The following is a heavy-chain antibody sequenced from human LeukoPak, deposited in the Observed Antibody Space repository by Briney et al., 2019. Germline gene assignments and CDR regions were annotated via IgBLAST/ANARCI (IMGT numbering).Heavy chain of an antibody. V-gene: IGHV3-11*01. CDR3: ARDSPPPGYDY. CDR1: GSTFSDFY. CDR2: ISKSGGTI. J-gene: IGHJ4*02. D-gene: IGHD6-13*01. Sequence: GGSLRLSCAASGSTFSDFYMSWIRQAPGKGLEWVSYISKSGGTIYYADSVKGRFTISRDNAKNSLYLQMSSLRAEDTAVYYCARDSPPPGYDYWGQGTLVTVSS.